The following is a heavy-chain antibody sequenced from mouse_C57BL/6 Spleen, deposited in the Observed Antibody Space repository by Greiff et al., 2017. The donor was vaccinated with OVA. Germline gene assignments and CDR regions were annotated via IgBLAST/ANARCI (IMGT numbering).Heavy chain of an antibody. CDR1: GYAFTNYL. V-gene: IGHV1-54*01. D-gene: IGHD1-1*01. CDR2: INPGSGGT. Sequence: QVQLQQSGAELVRPGTSVKVSCKASGYAFTNYLIEWVKQRPGQGLEWIGVINPGSGGTNYNEKFKGKATLTADKSSSTAYMQLSSLTSEDSAVYFCARGDYYGTNFDYWGQGTTLTVSS. J-gene: IGHJ2*01. CDR3: ARGDYYGTNFDY.